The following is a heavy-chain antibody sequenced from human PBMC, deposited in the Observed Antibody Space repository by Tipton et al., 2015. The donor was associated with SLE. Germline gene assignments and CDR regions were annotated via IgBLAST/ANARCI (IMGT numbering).Heavy chain of an antibody. CDR3: ARDSYGYNSYYFDY. D-gene: IGHD5-12*01. CDR1: RFDFSSYN. CDR2: ISRTSNTI. V-gene: IGHV3-48*01. J-gene: IGHJ4*02. Sequence: SLRLSCAASRFDFSSYNMNWVRQAPGKGLEWVAYISRTSNTIYYADSVQGRFTISRDNAKNSLYLQMNSLTAEDTAVYYCARDSYGYNSYYFDYWGQGTLVTVSS.